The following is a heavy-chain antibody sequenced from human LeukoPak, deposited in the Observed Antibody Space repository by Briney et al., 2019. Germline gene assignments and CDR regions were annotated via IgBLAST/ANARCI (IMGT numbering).Heavy chain of an antibody. J-gene: IGHJ4*02. D-gene: IGHD1-26*01. V-gene: IGHV3-23*01. Sequence: PGGSLRLSCAASGVTFSSYAMSWVRQAPGKGLEWVSAISGSGGSTYYADSVKGRFTISRDNSKNTLYLQMNSLSTEDTAVYYCAKVLSKGELLTYFDYWGQGTLVTVSS. CDR2: ISGSGGST. CDR1: GVTFSSYA. CDR3: AKVLSKGELLTYFDY.